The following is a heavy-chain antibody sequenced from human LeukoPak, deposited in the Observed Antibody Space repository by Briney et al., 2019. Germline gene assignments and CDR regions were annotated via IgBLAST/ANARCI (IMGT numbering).Heavy chain of an antibody. CDR2: IYYSGST. J-gene: IGHJ2*01. Sequence: SQTLSLTCTVSGGXISRGGYYWSWIRQHPGKRLEWIGYIYYSGSTYYNPSLKSRVTISVDTSKNQFSLKLSSVTAADTAVYYCVRDRGRKYQLQYWYFDPWGRGILVTVSS. V-gene: IGHV4-31*03. CDR3: VRDRGRKYQLQYWYFDP. CDR1: GGXISRGGYY. D-gene: IGHD2-2*01.